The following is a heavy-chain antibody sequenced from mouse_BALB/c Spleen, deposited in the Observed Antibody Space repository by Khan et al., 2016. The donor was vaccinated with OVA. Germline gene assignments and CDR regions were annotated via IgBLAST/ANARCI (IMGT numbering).Heavy chain of an antibody. D-gene: IGHD2-3*01. CDR3: ARFYDGYYYTVDY. J-gene: IGHJ4*01. V-gene: IGHV2-9*02. Sequence: QVQLKESGPGLVAPSQSLSITCTVSGFSLTSYGVHWFRQPPGKGLEWLGVIWAGGSTNYNSALMSRLSLSKDNSKSQVFLKMNSLQTDDTAMYYCARFYDGYYYTVDYWGQGTSVTVSS. CDR2: IWAGGST. CDR1: GFSLTSYG.